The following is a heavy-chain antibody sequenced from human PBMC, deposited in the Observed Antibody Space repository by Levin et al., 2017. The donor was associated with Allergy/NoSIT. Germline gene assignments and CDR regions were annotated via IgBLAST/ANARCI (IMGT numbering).Heavy chain of an antibody. CDR2: IHHSGST. CDR3: AGGYNYRWVY. V-gene: IGHV4-4*02. J-gene: IGHJ4*02. Sequence: SDTLSLTCVVSSDAITTNNHWWSWVRQPPGKGLEWIGEIHHSGSTNYNASLKSRVTMSVDTSKNQFSLNLSSVTAADTAVFFCAGGYNYRWVYWGQGTLVTVSS. D-gene: IGHD5-24*01. CDR1: SDAITTNNHW.